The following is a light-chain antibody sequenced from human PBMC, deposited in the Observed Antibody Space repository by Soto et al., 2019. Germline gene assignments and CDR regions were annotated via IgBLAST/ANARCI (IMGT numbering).Light chain of an antibody. Sequence: EIVLTQSPATLSLSPGERATLSCRASQSVSSYLAWYQQKPGQAPRLLIYDASNRATGIPARFSGSGSGTDFTLAISSLEREDFAGYYCEQGGGWGGGLSVGGGTKVEIK. CDR1: QSVSSY. J-gene: IGKJ4*01. CDR2: DAS. CDR3: EQGGGWGGGLS. V-gene: IGKV3-11*01.